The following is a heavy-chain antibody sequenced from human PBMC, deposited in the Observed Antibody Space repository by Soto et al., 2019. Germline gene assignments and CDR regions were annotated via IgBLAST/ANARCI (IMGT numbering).Heavy chain of an antibody. CDR3: ARHTGITFGGVIVPPLDAFDI. CDR1: GGSISSSSYY. CDR2: IYYSGST. J-gene: IGHJ3*02. Sequence: QLQLQESGPGLVKPSETLSLTCTVSGGSISSSSYYWGWIRQPPGKGLEWIGRIYYSGSTYYNPSLKSRVSISVDTSKNQFSLKLSSVTAADTAVYYCARHTGITFGGVIVPPLDAFDIWGQGTMVTVSS. D-gene: IGHD3-16*02. V-gene: IGHV4-39*01.